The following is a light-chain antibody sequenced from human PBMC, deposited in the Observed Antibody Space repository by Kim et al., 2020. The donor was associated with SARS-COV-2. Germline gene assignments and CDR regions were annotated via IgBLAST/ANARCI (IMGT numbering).Light chain of an antibody. CDR1: QSVSSSY. Sequence: EIVLTQSPDTLSLSPGERATLSCWASQSVSSSYLAWYQQKPGQAPRLLIYGASSRATGIPDRFSGSGSGTDFTLTISRLEPEDFAVYYCQQFGKSPLTFGGGTKVDIK. CDR3: QQFGKSPLT. J-gene: IGKJ4*01. V-gene: IGKV3-20*01. CDR2: GAS.